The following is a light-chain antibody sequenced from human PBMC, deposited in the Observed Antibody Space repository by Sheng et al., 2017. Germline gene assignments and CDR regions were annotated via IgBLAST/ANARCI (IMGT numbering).Light chain of an antibody. J-gene: IGLJ3*02. CDR3: QSYESSSLGV. CDR1: SGSIASNY. Sequence: FMLTQPHSVSESPGKTVTISCTRSSGSIASNYVQWYQQRPGSSPTTVIYEDNQRPSGVPDRFSGSIDRSSNSASLTISGLKTEDEADYYCQSYESSSLGVFGGGTSLTVL. CDR2: EDN. V-gene: IGLV6-57*01.